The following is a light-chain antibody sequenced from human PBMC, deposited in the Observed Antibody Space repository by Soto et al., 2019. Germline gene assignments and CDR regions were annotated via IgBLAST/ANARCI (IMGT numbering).Light chain of an antibody. J-gene: IGLJ2*01. Sequence: QSVLTQPASVSGSPGQSITISCTGTSSDVGGYNYVSWYQQHPGKAPKLMIYDVSNRPSGVSNRFPGSKSGNTASLTISGLQAEDEAEYYCSSYTSSSTLVVFGGGTKLPVL. V-gene: IGLV2-14*01. CDR1: SSDVGGYNY. CDR3: SSYTSSSTLVV. CDR2: DVS.